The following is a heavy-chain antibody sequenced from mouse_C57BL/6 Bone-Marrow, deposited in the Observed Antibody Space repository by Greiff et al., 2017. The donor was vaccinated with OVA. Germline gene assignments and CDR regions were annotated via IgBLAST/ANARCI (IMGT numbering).Heavy chain of an antibody. V-gene: IGHV1-19*01. D-gene: IGHD2-4*01. CDR2: INPYNGGT. J-gene: IGHJ4*01. CDR1: GYTFTDYY. Sequence: SGPVLVKPGASVKMSCKASGYTFTDYYMNWVKQSHGKSLEWIGVINPYNGGTSYNQKFKGKATLTVDKSSSTAYMELNSLTSEDSAVYYCAIYYDYDRDAMDYWGQGTSVTVSS. CDR3: AIYYDYDRDAMDY.